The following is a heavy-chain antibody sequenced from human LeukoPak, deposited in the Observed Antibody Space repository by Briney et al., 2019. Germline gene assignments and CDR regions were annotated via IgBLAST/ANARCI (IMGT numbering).Heavy chain of an antibody. J-gene: IGHJ4*02. D-gene: IGHD6-19*01. CDR1: GGSINSYY. CDR3: ARETSLAGFASGLGFNY. CDR2: IYYSGST. V-gene: IGHV4-59*01. Sequence: SETLSLTCTVSGGSINSYYWSWIRQPPGKGLEWIGYIYYSGSTNYNPSLESRVTMSIDTSKNHFSLKLTSVTAADTATYYCARETSLAGFASGLGFNYWGQGILVTVSS.